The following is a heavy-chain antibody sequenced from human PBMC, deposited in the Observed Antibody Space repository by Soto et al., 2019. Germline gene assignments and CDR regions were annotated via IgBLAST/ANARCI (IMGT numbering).Heavy chain of an antibody. J-gene: IGHJ3*02. CDR1: GGSISSHY. D-gene: IGHD3-22*01. Sequence: QVQLQESGPGPVKPSETLSLTCTVSGGSISSHYWSWIRQAPGKGLEWIGNIHYSADIHYSGSTNYNPSLKSRVTISVDTSKKQVSLKLTSVTAADTAVYYCARDIGYYYADSGSVAFDIWGPGTMVTVSS. CDR2: IHYSADIHYSGST. CDR3: ARDIGYYYADSGSVAFDI. V-gene: IGHV4-59*11.